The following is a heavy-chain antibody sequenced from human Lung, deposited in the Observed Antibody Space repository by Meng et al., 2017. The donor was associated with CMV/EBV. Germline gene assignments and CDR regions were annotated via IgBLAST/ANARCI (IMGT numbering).Heavy chain of an antibody. V-gene: IGHV3-48*03. CDR3: ARTPRGYSHGYSALYFDS. CDR2: INDASNNK. D-gene: IGHD5-18*01. Sequence: GGSLRLXXAASGFNFNIFEMNWVRQTPGKGLEWISYINDASNNKYYADSVKGRFTISRDNAQKSLFLQMNTLRVEDTAIYYCARTPRGYSHGYSALYFDSWGREXLVTFSS. CDR1: GFNFNIFE. J-gene: IGHJ4*02.